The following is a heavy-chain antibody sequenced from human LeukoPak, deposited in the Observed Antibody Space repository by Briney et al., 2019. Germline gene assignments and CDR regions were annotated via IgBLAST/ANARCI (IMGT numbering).Heavy chain of an antibody. CDR3: AKAGRGGAITMVRGVKGDYYYMDV. CDR2: ISGSGGSI. J-gene: IGHJ6*03. Sequence: GGSLRLSCAASGFTFSIYGMSWVRQAPGKGLEWVSAISGSGGSIHYKDSVKGRFTIYRDNSKNTLYLQMNSLRAEDTAVYYCAKAGRGGAITMVRGVKGDYYYMDVWGKGTTVSISS. V-gene: IGHV3-23*01. CDR1: GFTFSIYG. D-gene: IGHD3-10*01.